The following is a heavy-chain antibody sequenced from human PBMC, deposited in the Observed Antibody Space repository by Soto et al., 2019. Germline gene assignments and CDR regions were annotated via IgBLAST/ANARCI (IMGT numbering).Heavy chain of an antibody. V-gene: IGHV1-2*04. CDR3: AREVSSGIAVADGPVYFDY. Sequence: QVQLVQSGAEVKKPGASVKVSCKASGYTFTGYYMHWVRQAPGQGLEWMGWINPNSGGTNYAQKFQGWVTMTRDTSISTAYMEMSRLRSDDTAVYYCAREVSSGIAVADGPVYFDYWGQGTLVTVSS. J-gene: IGHJ4*02. CDR2: INPNSGGT. D-gene: IGHD6-19*01. CDR1: GYTFTGYY.